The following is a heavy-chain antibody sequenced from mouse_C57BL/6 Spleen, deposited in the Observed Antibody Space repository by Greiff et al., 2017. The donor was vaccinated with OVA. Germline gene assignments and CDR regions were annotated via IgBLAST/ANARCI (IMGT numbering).Heavy chain of an antibody. D-gene: IGHD2-4*01. Sequence: EVKLVESGGGLVKPGGSLKLSCAASGFTFSSYAMSWVRQTPEKRLEWVATISDGGSYTYYPDNVKGRFTISRDNAKNNLYLQMSHLKSEDTAMYYCARDQDYDYDDGRGYYFAYWGQGTTLTVSS. J-gene: IGHJ2*01. CDR2: ISDGGSYT. V-gene: IGHV5-4*03. CDR3: ARDQDYDYDDGRGYYFAY. CDR1: GFTFSSYA.